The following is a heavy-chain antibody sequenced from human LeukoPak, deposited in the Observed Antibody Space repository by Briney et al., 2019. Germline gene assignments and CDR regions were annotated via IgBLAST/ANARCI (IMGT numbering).Heavy chain of an antibody. CDR3: ARGRCRNSGCRPYFDY. CDR1: GDSISNYY. CDR2: IYYSEST. D-gene: IGHD3-22*01. J-gene: IGHJ4*02. V-gene: IGHV4-59*13. Sequence: SETLSPNCTVSGDSISNYYWSWVRQPPGKGLVWIGYIYYSESTNYNPSLKSRVTISTDTSKSQFSLNLRSVTAEDTGIYYCARGRCRNSGCRPYFDYWGQGTQVTVSS.